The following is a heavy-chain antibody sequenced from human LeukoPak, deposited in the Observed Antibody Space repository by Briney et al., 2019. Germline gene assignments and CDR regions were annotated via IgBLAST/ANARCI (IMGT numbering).Heavy chain of an antibody. D-gene: IGHD5-24*01. CDR1: GFTFSSYW. V-gene: IGHV3-74*01. CDR3: ARAKGDGYSSLDY. J-gene: IGHJ4*02. CDR2: ISSDGSTT. Sequence: GGSLRLSCAASGFTFSSYWMHWVRQAPGKGLVWVSYISSDGSTTVYADSVKGRFTISRDNAKNTLYLQMNSLRAEDTAVYLCARAKGDGYSSLDYWGQGTLVTVSS.